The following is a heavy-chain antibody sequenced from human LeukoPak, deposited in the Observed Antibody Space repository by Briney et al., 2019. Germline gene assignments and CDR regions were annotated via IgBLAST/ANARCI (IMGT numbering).Heavy chain of an antibody. CDR1: GYTFTSYG. Sequence: ASVKVSCKASGYTFTSYGISWVRQAPGQGLERMGWISAYNGNTNYAQKLQGRVTMTTDTSTSTAYMELRSLRSDDTAVYYCARRIVTPTTKWFDAWGQGTLVTVSS. J-gene: IGHJ5*02. CDR3: ARRIVTPTTKWFDA. CDR2: ISAYNGNT. D-gene: IGHD1-26*01. V-gene: IGHV1-18*01.